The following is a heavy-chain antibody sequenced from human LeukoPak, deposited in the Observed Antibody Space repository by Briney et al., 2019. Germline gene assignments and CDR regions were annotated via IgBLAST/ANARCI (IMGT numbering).Heavy chain of an antibody. CDR1: GGSISSSNW. D-gene: IGHD6-13*01. CDR3: ARDRRRGGSSWYPDAFDI. J-gene: IGHJ3*02. CDR2: IYHSGST. Sequence: SGTLSLTCAVSGGSISSSNWWSWVRQPPGKGLEWIGEIYHSGSTNYNPSLKSRVTIPVDKSKNQFSLKLSSVTAADTAVYYCARDRRRGGSSWYPDAFDIWGQGTMVTVSS. V-gene: IGHV4-4*02.